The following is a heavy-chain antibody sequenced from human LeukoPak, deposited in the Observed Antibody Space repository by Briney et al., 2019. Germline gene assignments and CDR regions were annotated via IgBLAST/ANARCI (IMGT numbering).Heavy chain of an antibody. V-gene: IGHV4-59*01. CDR3: ARDHRGYSYGLFDN. CDR2: IYYSGST. CDR1: GGSMSSYY. J-gene: IGHJ4*02. Sequence: SETLSLTCTVSGGSMSSYYWSWIRQPPGKGLQWIGSIYYSGSTNYSPSLKSRVTISVDTSKNQFSLRLSSVTAADTAVYYCARDHRGYSYGLFDNWGQGTLVTVSS. D-gene: IGHD5-18*01.